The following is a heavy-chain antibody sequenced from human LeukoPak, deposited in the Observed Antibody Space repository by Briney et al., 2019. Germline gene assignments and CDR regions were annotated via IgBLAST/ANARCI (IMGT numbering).Heavy chain of an antibody. J-gene: IGHJ5*02. V-gene: IGHV4-61*02. CDR1: GGAISSGSYY. D-gene: IGHD3-10*01. CDR2: IYTSGST. CDR3: VRGPYGSGISNWFDP. Sequence: SETLSLTCTVSGGAISSGSYYWSWIRQPAGKGLEWIGRIYTSGSTSYNPSLKSRVTISLDTSKNQFSVKLTSVTAADTAVYYCVRGPYGSGISNWFDPWGQGTQVIVSS.